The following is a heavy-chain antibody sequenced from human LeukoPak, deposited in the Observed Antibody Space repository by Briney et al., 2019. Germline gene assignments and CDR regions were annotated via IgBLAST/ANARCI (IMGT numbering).Heavy chain of an antibody. J-gene: IGHJ5*02. Sequence: SETLSLTCTVSDGSISSHYWSWIRQPPGKGLEWIGYIYYSGSTNYNPSLKSRVTISVDTSKNQFSLKLSSVTAADTAVYYCAREVTPDTAMVTLNWFDPWGQGTLVTVSS. CDR1: DGSISSHY. CDR2: IYYSGST. CDR3: AREVTPDTAMVTLNWFDP. V-gene: IGHV4-59*11. D-gene: IGHD5-18*01.